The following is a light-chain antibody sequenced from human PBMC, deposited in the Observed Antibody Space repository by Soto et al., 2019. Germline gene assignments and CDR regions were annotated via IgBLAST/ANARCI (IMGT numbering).Light chain of an antibody. CDR3: QQRINWPLT. CDR1: QSISIH. V-gene: IGKV3-11*01. Sequence: EIVLTQSPATLSLSPGERATLSCRASQSISIHLAWYQQKPGQGPRLLIYGASNRATGIRARFSCSGSVTDFTLSISSLESEYFAVYYCQQRINWPLTFGGGTKVEIK. CDR2: GAS. J-gene: IGKJ4*01.